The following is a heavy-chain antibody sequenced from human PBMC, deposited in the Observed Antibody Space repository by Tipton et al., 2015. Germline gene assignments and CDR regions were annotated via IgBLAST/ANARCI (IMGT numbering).Heavy chain of an antibody. Sequence: SLRLSCAASGFAFSSYGMHWVRQAPGKGLEWVAVISYDGSNKYYADSTKGRFTISRDNSKNTLYLQMNSLRAEDTAVYYCAKARGYDTRGDYYYGMDVWGQGTTVTVSS. D-gene: IGHD2-15*01. V-gene: IGHV3-30*18. CDR1: GFAFSSYG. CDR2: ISYDGSNK. CDR3: AKARGYDTRGDYYYGMDV. J-gene: IGHJ6*02.